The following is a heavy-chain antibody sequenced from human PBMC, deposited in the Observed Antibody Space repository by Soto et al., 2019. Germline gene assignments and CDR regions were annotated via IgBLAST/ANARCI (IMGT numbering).Heavy chain of an antibody. Sequence: QVQLVQSGAEVKKPGASVKVSCKTSGYTFTGYYIHWVRQAPGQGLEWMGCINPNSGATNYAQKFRGWVHMTRDTAISTAYMEVSRLTSDDTAVYYCATGPTTHSWGQGTLVTVSS. CDR1: GYTFTGYY. J-gene: IGHJ4*02. CDR2: INPNSGAT. V-gene: IGHV1-2*04. CDR3: ATGPTTHS. D-gene: IGHD2-15*01.